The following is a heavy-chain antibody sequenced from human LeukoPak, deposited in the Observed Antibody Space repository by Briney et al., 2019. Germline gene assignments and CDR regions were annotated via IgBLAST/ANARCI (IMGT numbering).Heavy chain of an antibody. Sequence: GESLKISCKGSGYTFTNYWIAWVRQMPGKGLEWMGIIYPDDSDTRYSPSFQGQVTISADKSISTAYLQWSSLKASDTAMYYCARLSPELRYFDWLLDYYYYYYMDVWGKGTTVTISS. J-gene: IGHJ6*03. CDR1: GYTFTNYW. CDR2: IYPDDSDT. CDR3: ARLSPELRYFDWLLDYYYYYYMDV. D-gene: IGHD3-9*01. V-gene: IGHV5-51*01.